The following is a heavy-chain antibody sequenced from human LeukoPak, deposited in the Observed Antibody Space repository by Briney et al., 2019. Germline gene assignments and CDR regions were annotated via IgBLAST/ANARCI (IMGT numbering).Heavy chain of an antibody. CDR1: GYTFTGYY. CDR3: AREGDSSSSWKRNWFDP. Sequence: ASVKVSCKASGYTFTGYYMHWVRQAAGQGREWMGWINPNSGGTNYAQKFQGRVTMTRDRSISTAYMELSRLRSDDTAVYYCAREGDSSSSWKRNWFDPWGQGTLVTVSS. D-gene: IGHD6-13*01. V-gene: IGHV1-2*02. CDR2: INPNSGGT. J-gene: IGHJ5*02.